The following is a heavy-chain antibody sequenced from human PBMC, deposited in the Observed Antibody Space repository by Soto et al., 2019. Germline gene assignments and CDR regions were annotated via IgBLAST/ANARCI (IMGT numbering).Heavy chain of an antibody. V-gene: IGHV4-31*03. CDR2: IYYSGST. CDR1: GGSISSGGYY. CDR3: ARYYDILTGHYGYHDY. D-gene: IGHD3-9*01. J-gene: IGHJ4*02. Sequence: SETLSLTCTVSGGSISSGGYYWSWIRQHPGKGLEWIGYIYYSGSTYYNPSLKSRVTISVDTSKNQFSLKLSSVTAADTAVYYCARYYDILTGHYGYHDYWGQGTLVTVSS.